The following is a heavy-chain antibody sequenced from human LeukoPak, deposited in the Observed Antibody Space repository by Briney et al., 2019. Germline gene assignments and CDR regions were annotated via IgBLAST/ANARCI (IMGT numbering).Heavy chain of an antibody. D-gene: IGHD5-18*01. V-gene: IGHV3-15*01. CDR1: GFTFSSYW. J-gene: IGHJ6*03. Sequence: GGSLRLSCAASGFTFSSYWMHWVRQAPGKGLEWVGRIKSKTDGGTTDYAAPVKGRFTISRDDSKNTLYLQMNSLKTEDTAVYYCTTEGRGYSYGYYYYYMDVWGKGTAVTISS. CDR2: IKSKTDGGTT. CDR3: TTEGRGYSYGYYYYYMDV.